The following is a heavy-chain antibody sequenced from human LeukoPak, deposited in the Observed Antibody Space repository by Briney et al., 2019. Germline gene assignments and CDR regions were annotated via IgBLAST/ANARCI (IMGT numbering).Heavy chain of an antibody. CDR2: MNPNTGRT. CDR1: RYTFTSYD. CDR3: ARLSQTPDYYTLGGYYYLGY. D-gene: IGHD3-10*01. J-gene: IGHJ4*02. Sequence: ASVKVSCKASRYTFTSYDINWVREAAGHGLEWMGWMNPNTGRTGDAQEFQGRITMTRDTSINTAYMELTSLRSEDTAIYYCARLSQTPDYYTLGGYYYLGYWGQGTPVTVSS. V-gene: IGHV1-8*02.